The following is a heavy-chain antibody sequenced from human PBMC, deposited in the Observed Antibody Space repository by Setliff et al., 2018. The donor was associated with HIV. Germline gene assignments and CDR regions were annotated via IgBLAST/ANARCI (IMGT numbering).Heavy chain of an antibody. CDR2: IYYSGNT. J-gene: IGHJ4*01. D-gene: IGHD5-12*01. CDR1: GGSITNTNYY. Sequence: KSSETLSLTCTVSGGSITNTNYYWGWIRQPPGKGLEWIGAIYYSGNTYYNPSLKSRVTMSVDTSKNQFSLNLRSVTAADTAVYFCATLRWLRSKHSDYWGQGTLVTVSS. CDR3: ATLRWLRSKHSDY. V-gene: IGHV4-39*01.